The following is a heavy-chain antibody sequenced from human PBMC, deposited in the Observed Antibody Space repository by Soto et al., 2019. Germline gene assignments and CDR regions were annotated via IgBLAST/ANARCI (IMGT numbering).Heavy chain of an antibody. CDR2: INAGNGNT. V-gene: IGHV1-3*01. CDR1: GYTFTSYA. Sequence: ASVKVSCKASGYTFTSYAMHWVRQAPGQRLEWMGWINAGNGNTKYSQKFQGRVTITRDTSASTAYMELSSLRSEDTAVYYCARNYYDFWSGPGTSEFDYWGQGTLVTVSS. D-gene: IGHD3-3*01. CDR3: ARNYYDFWSGPGTSEFDY. J-gene: IGHJ4*02.